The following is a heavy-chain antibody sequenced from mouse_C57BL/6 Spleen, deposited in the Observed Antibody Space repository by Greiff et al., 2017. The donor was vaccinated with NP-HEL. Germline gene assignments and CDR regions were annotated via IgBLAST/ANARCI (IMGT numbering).Heavy chain of an antibody. V-gene: IGHV5-17*01. CDR3: ARSEAY. J-gene: IGHJ3*01. Sequence: EVKLMESGGGLVKPGGSLKLSCAASGFTFSDYGMHWVRQAPETGLEWVAYISSGSSTIYYADTVKGRFTISRDNAKNTLFLQMTSLRSEDTAMYYCARSEAYWGQGTLVTVSA. CDR1: GFTFSDYG. CDR2: ISSGSSTI.